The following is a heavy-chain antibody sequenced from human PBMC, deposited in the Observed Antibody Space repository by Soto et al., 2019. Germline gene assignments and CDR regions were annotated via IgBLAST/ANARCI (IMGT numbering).Heavy chain of an antibody. V-gene: IGHV3-30*18. CDR3: AKDATQNFAFLLNN. J-gene: IGHJ4*02. CDR2: ISYDGSTE. D-gene: IGHD3-9*01. CDR1: GFTFSNFG. Sequence: QVQLVESGGGVVQPGRSLRLSCAASGFTFSNFGIHWVRQAPGKGPEWLAAISYDGSTEVYVDSVKGRYTISTDNPKNTLYLQMNSLTLEDTAVYYCAKDATQNFAFLLNNWRPGTLVTVSS.